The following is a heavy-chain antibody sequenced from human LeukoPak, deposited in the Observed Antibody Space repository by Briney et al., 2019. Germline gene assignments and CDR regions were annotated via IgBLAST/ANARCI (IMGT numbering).Heavy chain of an antibody. CDR3: ARVSLTVTTSWYFDL. V-gene: IGHV4-61*01. Sequence: SETLSLTCTVSGYSVSSGYYWSWIRQPPGKGLEWIGYIYYSGSTNYNPSLKSRVTISVDTSKNQFSLKLSSVTAADTAVYYCARVSLTVTTSWYFDLWGRGTLVTVSS. D-gene: IGHD4-17*01. J-gene: IGHJ2*01. CDR2: IYYSGST. CDR1: GYSVSSGYY.